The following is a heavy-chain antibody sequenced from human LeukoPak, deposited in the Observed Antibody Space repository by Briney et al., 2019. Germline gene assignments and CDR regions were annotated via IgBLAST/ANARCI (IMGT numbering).Heavy chain of an antibody. Sequence: PGGSLRLSCAASGFTFSSYSMNWVRQAPGKGLEWVSYISSSSSTIYYADSVKGRFTISRDNAKNSLYLQMNSLRAEDTAVYYCARGSSSGYYGSLIAPFDYWGQGTLVTVSS. CDR1: GFTFSSYS. V-gene: IGHV3-48*04. CDR2: ISSSSSTI. J-gene: IGHJ4*02. D-gene: IGHD3-22*01. CDR3: ARGSSSGYYGSLIAPFDY.